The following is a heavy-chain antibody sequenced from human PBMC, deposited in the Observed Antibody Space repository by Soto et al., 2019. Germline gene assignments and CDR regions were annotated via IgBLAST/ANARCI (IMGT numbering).Heavy chain of an antibody. J-gene: IGHJ5*02. Sequence: SETLSLTCAVSGGSINSGGYSWSWIRQPPGKGLEWIGYIYHSGSTYYNPSLKSRVTISVDRSKNQFSLRLSSVTAADTAVYYCARGRGLISSSSAGWFDPWGQGTLVTVSS. V-gene: IGHV4-30-2*01. CDR3: ARGRGLISSSSAGWFDP. CDR2: IYHSGST. D-gene: IGHD6-6*01. CDR1: GGSINSGGYS.